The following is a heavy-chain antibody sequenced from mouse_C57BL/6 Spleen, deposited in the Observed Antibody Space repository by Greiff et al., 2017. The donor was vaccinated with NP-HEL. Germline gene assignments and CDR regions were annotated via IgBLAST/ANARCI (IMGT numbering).Heavy chain of an antibody. Sequence: EVMLVESGGGLVKPGGSLKLSCAASGFTFSSYAMSWVRQTPEKRLEWVATISDGGSYTYYPDNVKGRFTISRDNAKNNLYLQMSHLKSEDTAMYYCAREATVVAHWYFDVWGTGTTVTVSS. V-gene: IGHV5-4*01. J-gene: IGHJ1*03. CDR2: ISDGGSYT. CDR1: GFTFSSYA. CDR3: AREATVVAHWYFDV. D-gene: IGHD1-1*01.